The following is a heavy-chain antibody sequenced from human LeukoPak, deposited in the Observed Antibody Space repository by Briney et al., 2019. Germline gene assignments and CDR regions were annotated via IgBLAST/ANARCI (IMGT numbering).Heavy chain of an antibody. CDR1: GYTFTGYY. CDR3: ARGAGLLLWFGGEENWFDP. V-gene: IGHV1-2*02. J-gene: IGHJ5*02. Sequence: ASVKVSCKASGYTFTGYYMHWVRQAPGQGLEWMGWINPNSGGTNYAQKFQGRVTMTRDTSISTAYMELSRLRSDDTAVYYCARGAGLLLWFGGEENWFDPWGQGTLVTVSS. CDR2: INPNSGGT. D-gene: IGHD3-10*01.